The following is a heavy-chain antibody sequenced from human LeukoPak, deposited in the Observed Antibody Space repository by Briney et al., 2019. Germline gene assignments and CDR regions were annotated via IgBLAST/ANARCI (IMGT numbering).Heavy chain of an antibody. V-gene: IGHV3-74*01. CDR1: GFPFTTYW. J-gene: IGHJ4*02. D-gene: IGHD3-3*01. Sequence: PGGSLRLSCAASGFPFTTYWMHWVRQAPGKGLVWVSRISTDGSSTSYADSVKGRFTISRDNSKNTLYLQMNSLRAEGTAVYYCAKPEGAHDFWSGTPFDYWGQGTLVTVSS. CDR2: ISTDGSST. CDR3: AKPEGAHDFWSGTPFDY.